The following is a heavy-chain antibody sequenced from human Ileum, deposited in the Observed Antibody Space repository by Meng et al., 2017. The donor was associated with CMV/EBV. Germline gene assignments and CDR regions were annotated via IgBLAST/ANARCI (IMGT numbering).Heavy chain of an antibody. CDR1: GFTFSTFW. Sequence: GESLKISCSASGFTFSTFWMSWVRQAPGKGLEWVANIKGDGSKKYSADSVKGRFTISRDNAYTSLFLQMNYLRAEDTAGYYCARWVVPPGVGYGLDVWGQGTTVTVSS. CDR2: IKGDGSKK. J-gene: IGHJ6*02. CDR3: ARWVVPPGVGYGLDV. V-gene: IGHV3-7*01. D-gene: IGHD2-2*01.